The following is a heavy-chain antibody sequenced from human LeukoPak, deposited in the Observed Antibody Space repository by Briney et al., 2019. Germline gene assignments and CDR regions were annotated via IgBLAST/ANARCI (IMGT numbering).Heavy chain of an antibody. Sequence: SGPTLVNPTQTLTLTCSFSGFSLSTSGMGVGWIRQPPGGALEFLALIYWDDDKGFSASLTSRLTITKDTSKNQVVLRMTSMDPVDTATYYCALHTYLTNFYGWFDPWGQGTLVTVSS. CDR2: IYWDDDK. CDR3: ALHTYLTNFYGWFDP. V-gene: IGHV2-5*02. D-gene: IGHD4-17*01. CDR1: GFSLSTSGMG. J-gene: IGHJ5*02.